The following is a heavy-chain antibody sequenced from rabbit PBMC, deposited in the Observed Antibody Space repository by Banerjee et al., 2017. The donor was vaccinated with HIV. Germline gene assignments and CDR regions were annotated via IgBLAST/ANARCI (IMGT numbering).Heavy chain of an antibody. Sequence: QSLEESGGDLVKPGASLTLTCTASGFSFSSSYYMCWVRQAPGKGLEWIACIYTGDGSTYYASWAKGRFTISKTSSTTVTLHMTSLTAADTATYFCARDYNLWGPGTLVTVS. J-gene: IGHJ4*01. CDR2: IYTGDGST. CDR3: ARDYNL. V-gene: IGHV1S40*01. CDR1: GFSFSSSYY.